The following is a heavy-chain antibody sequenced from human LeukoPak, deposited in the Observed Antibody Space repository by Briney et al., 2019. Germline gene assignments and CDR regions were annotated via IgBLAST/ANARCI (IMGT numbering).Heavy chain of an antibody. J-gene: IGHJ2*01. D-gene: IGHD6-19*01. CDR2: IYYSGST. CDR3: ARVRVSGGYWYFDL. Sequence: SETLSLTCTVSGGSISSYYWSWIRQPPGKGLEWIGYIYYSGSTNYNPSLKSRVTISVDTSKNQSPLKLSSVTAADTAVYYCARVRVSGGYWYFDLWGRGTLVTVSS. V-gene: IGHV4-59*01. CDR1: GGSISSYY.